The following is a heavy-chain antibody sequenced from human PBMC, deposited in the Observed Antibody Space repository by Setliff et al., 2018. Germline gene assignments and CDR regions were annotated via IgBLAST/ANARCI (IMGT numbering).Heavy chain of an antibody. CDR3: TTDSMFYFDSSGYHVLDY. V-gene: IGHV3-15*01. Sequence: PGESLKISCAASGFTFSDSTMHWVRQASGKGLEWVGRIKSKTDGGTIDYAAPVKGRLTISRDDSKNTLYLQVNSLRSEDTAVYYCTTDSMFYFDSSGYHVLDYWGQGTLVTVSS. CDR2: IKSKTDGGTI. J-gene: IGHJ4*02. CDR1: GFTFSDST. D-gene: IGHD3-22*01.